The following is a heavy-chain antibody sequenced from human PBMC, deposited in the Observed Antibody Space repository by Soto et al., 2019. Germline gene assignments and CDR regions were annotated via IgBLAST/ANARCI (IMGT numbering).Heavy chain of an antibody. Sequence: DVQLVESGGGLIKPGGSLRLSCTASEFTFANAFMNWVPQAPGKGLEWIGRIRTKTYGEAVDYAAPVKGRFTISRDDSKDTMYLQMNSLKIEDTAVYYCTSCRGYCTGLVAYDIWGQGTMVTVSS. CDR2: IRTKTYGEAV. J-gene: IGHJ3*02. V-gene: IGHV3-15*07. CDR3: TSCRGYCTGLVAYDI. CDR1: EFTFANAF. D-gene: IGHD2-8*02.